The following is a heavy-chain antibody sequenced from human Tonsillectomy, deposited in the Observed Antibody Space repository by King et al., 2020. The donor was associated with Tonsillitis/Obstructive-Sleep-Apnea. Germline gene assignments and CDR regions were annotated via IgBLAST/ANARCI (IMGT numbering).Heavy chain of an antibody. V-gene: IGHV1-2*02. Sequence: QVQLVESGAEVKKPGASVKVSCRASGYTFTGYFIHWVRQAPGQGLEWMGWINPNTGGTNYAQKFQGRVTLTRDTSISTAYMELSRLRSDDTAVYYCASNWGSPSNFEYWGQGTLVTVSS. CDR3: ASNWGSPSNFEY. CDR2: INPNTGGT. D-gene: IGHD7-27*01. CDR1: GYTFTGYF. J-gene: IGHJ4*02.